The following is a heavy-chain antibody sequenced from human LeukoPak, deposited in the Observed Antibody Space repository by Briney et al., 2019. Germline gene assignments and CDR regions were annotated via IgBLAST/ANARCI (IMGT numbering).Heavy chain of an antibody. J-gene: IGHJ4*02. D-gene: IGHD1-26*01. V-gene: IGHV1-2*02. Sequence: GASVKVSCKASGYTFTGYYMHWVRQAPGQGLEWMGWINPNSGGTNYAQEFQGRVTMTRDTSISTAYMELSRLRSDDTAVYYCARDSSIVGAVTLGYWGQGTLVTVSS. CDR3: ARDSSIVGAVTLGY. CDR2: INPNSGGT. CDR1: GYTFTGYY.